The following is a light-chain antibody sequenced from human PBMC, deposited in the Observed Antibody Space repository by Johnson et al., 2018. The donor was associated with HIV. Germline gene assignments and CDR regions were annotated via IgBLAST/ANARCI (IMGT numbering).Light chain of an antibody. CDR1: SSNIGNNY. CDR3: GTWDSSLSYNYV. Sequence: QSVLTQPPSVSAAPGQKVTISCSGSSSNIGNNYVSWYQQPPGTAPKLLIYDNNKRPSGIPDRFSGSKSGTSATLGITGLQTGDEADYYCGTWDSSLSYNYVFGTGTKVTVL. J-gene: IGLJ1*01. CDR2: DNN. V-gene: IGLV1-51*01.